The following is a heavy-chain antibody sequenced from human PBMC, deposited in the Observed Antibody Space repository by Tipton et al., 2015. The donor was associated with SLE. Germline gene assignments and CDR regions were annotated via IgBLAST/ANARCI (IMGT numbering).Heavy chain of an antibody. D-gene: IGHD4/OR15-4a*01. V-gene: IGHV4-59*01. J-gene: IGHJ3*01. CDR2: IYYSGST. CDR1: GGSISSYY. CDR3: AARDPLGACES. Sequence: LRLSCTVSGGSISSYYWSWIRQPPGKGLEWIGYIYYSGSTNYNPSLKSRVTISVDTSKNQFSRKLSSVTAADTAVYYCAARDPLGACESWGQGTRVTASS.